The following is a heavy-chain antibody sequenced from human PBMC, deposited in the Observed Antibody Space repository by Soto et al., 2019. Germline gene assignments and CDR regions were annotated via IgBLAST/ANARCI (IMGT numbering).Heavy chain of an antibody. CDR3: ARMATSGTLNWFDP. J-gene: IGHJ5*02. Sequence: QVQLVQSGAEVKKPGASVKVSCQASGYAFSNNDISWVRQGTGQGLEWMGWMNPNRGNGGYAQKFQGRVTITMDTSTSTAYMELSSLTSDDTAIYYCARMATSGTLNWFDPWCQGTLVTVSS. V-gene: IGHV1-8*01. CDR2: MNPNRGNG. CDR1: GYAFSNND.